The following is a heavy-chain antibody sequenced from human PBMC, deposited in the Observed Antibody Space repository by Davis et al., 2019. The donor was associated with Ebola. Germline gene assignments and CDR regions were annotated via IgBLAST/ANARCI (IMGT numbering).Heavy chain of an antibody. J-gene: IGHJ6*02. CDR3: ARVREYGMDV. CDR2: IRQDGSDK. Sequence: GGSLRLSCVASGFTFSGYAMHWVRQAPGKGLEWVANIRQDGSDKYYVDSVKGRFTISRDNAKNSLYLQMNSLRAEDTALYYCARVREYGMDVWGQGTTVTVSS. CDR1: GFTFSGYA. V-gene: IGHV3-7*03. D-gene: IGHD1-26*01.